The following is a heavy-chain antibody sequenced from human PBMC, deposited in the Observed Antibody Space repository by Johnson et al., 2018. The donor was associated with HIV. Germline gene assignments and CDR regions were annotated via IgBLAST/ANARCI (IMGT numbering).Heavy chain of an antibody. J-gene: IGHJ3*02. Sequence: VQLVESGGGLVQPGGSLRLSCAASGFTFSSYDMHWVRQATGKGLEWVSAIGTAGDTYYPGSVKGRFTISRDNAKNSLYLQMNSLRAEDTAVYYCARDDRIVGASMGAFDIWGQGTMVTVSS. CDR1: GFTFSSYD. CDR2: IGTAGDT. V-gene: IGHV3-13*01. CDR3: ARDDRIVGASMGAFDI. D-gene: IGHD1-26*01.